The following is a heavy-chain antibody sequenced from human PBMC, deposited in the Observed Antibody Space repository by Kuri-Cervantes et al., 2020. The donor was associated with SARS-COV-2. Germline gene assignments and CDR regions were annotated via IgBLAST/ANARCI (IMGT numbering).Heavy chain of an antibody. Sequence: ESLKISCTVSGGSTSSYYWGWIRQPPGKGLEWIGYIYYSGSTNYDPSLKSRVTISVDTSKSQFSLKLSSVTAADTAVYYCARELGLTTVNWFDPWGRGTLVTVSS. J-gene: IGHJ5*02. CDR1: GGSTSSYY. D-gene: IGHD4-17*01. CDR3: ARELGLTTVNWFDP. CDR2: IYYSGST. V-gene: IGHV4-59*01.